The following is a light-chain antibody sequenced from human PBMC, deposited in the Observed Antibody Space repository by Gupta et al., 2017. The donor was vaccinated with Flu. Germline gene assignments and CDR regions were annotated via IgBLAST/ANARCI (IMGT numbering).Light chain of an antibody. Sequence: EIVMTQSPATLSVSPGERATLSCRASQSVSTNLAWYQHKPGQAPRLVISDASTRATGIPARFSGSGSGTEFTLTISSLQSEDFAVYYCQQDNNWPPFNFGQGTKLEIK. J-gene: IGKJ2*01. V-gene: IGKV3-15*01. CDR2: DAS. CDR3: QQDNNWPPFN. CDR1: QSVSTN.